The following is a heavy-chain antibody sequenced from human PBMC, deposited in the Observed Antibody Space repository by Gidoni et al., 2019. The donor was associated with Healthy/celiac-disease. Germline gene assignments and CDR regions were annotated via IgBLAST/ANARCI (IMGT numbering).Heavy chain of an antibody. CDR1: GGTFSSYA. V-gene: IGHV1-69*01. Sequence: QVQLVQSGAEVKKPGSSVKVSCKASGGTFSSYAISWVRQAPGQGLEWMGGIIPIFGTANYAQKFQGRVTITADESTSTAYMELSSLRSEDTAVYYCARDPSSGYYYGGEYFQHWGQAPWSPSPQ. CDR3: ARDPSSGYYYGGEYFQH. D-gene: IGHD3-22*01. CDR2: IIPIFGTA. J-gene: IGHJ1*01.